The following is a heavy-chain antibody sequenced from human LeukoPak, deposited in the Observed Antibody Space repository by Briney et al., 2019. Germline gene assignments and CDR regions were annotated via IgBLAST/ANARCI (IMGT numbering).Heavy chain of an antibody. CDR1: GFTFSSYS. J-gene: IGHJ3*02. V-gene: IGHV3-48*04. D-gene: IGHD3-22*01. CDR2: TSSSSSTI. Sequence: GGSLRLSCAASGFTFSSYSMNWVRQAPGKGLEWVSYTSSSSSTIYYADSVKGRFTISRDNAKNSLYLQMNSLRAEDTAVYYCARGTRFRRITMIVDAFDIWGQGTMVTVSS. CDR3: ARGTRFRRITMIVDAFDI.